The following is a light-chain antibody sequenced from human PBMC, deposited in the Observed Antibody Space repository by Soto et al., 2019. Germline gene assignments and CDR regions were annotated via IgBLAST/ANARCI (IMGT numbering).Light chain of an antibody. CDR1: QSVSSY. CDR2: DAS. J-gene: IGKJ2*01. CDR3: QQRSNWSYT. Sequence: EIVLTQSPATLSLSPGERATLSCRASQSVSSYLACYQQKPGQAPRLLIYDASNRATGIPARFSGSGSGTDFTLTSSSLEPEDFSVYYCQQRSNWSYTFGQGTKLEIK. V-gene: IGKV3-11*01.